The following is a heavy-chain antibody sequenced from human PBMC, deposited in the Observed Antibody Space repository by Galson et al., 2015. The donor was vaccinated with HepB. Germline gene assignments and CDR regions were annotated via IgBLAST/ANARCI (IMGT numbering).Heavy chain of an antibody. CDR1: GYSLTDLS. D-gene: IGHD3-16*01. Sequence: SVKVSCKVSGYSLTDLSIHWVRQAPGNGLEWMGGFDPEDGETIYAQKFQGRVTMTEHISSDTAYMELSSLRSEDTAVYYCAAVVGMITFGGGFDYWGQGTLVTVSS. J-gene: IGHJ4*02. V-gene: IGHV1-24*01. CDR2: FDPEDGET. CDR3: AAVVGMITFGGGFDY.